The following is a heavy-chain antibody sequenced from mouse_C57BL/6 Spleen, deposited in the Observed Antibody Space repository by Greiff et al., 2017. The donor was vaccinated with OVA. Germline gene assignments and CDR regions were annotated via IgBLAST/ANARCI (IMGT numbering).Heavy chain of an antibody. D-gene: IGHD1-1*01. CDR2: IYPRDGST. Sequence: VKLMESDAELVKPGASVKISCKVSGYTFTDHTIHWMKQRPEQGLEWIGYIYPRDGSTKYNEKFKGKATLTADKSSSTAYMQLNSLTSEDSAVYFCARLDYYGSSYWYFDVWGTGTTVTVSS. J-gene: IGHJ1*03. V-gene: IGHV1-78*01. CDR1: GYTFTDHT. CDR3: ARLDYYGSSYWYFDV.